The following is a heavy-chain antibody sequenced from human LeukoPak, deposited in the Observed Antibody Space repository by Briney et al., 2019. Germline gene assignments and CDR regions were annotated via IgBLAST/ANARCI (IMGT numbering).Heavy chain of an antibody. Sequence: XSSISSSSSYIYYADSVKGRFTISRDNAKNSLYLQMNSLRAEDTAVYYCARATSDYGDYGFDYWGQGTLVTVSS. V-gene: IGHV3-21*01. CDR2: ISSSSSYI. J-gene: IGHJ4*02. CDR3: ARATSDYGDYGFDY. D-gene: IGHD4-17*01.